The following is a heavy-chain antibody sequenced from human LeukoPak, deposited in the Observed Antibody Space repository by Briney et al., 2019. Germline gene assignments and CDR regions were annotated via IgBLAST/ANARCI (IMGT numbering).Heavy chain of an antibody. Sequence: GASVKVSCKVSGYTLTEISMHWVRQAPGKVLEWMEGFDPEDGETIYAQKFQGRVTMTEDTSTDTAYMELSSLRSEDTAVYYCATSSPLASYYYDSSGYYPFDYWGQGTLVTVSS. V-gene: IGHV1-24*01. CDR1: GYTLTEIS. J-gene: IGHJ4*02. CDR3: ATSSPLASYYYDSSGYYPFDY. CDR2: FDPEDGET. D-gene: IGHD3-22*01.